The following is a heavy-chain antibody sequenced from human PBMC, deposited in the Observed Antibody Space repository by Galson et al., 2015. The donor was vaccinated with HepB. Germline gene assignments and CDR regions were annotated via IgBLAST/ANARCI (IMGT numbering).Heavy chain of an antibody. Sequence: SLRLSCAASGFTFSSYSMNWVRQAPGKGLEWVSSISSSSSYIYYADSVKGRFTISRDNAKNSLYLQMNSLRAEDTAVYYCARGLFTFGGVNLFDYWGQGTLVTVSS. CDR1: GFTFSSYS. CDR3: ARGLFTFGGVNLFDY. V-gene: IGHV3-21*01. CDR2: ISSSSSYI. J-gene: IGHJ4*02. D-gene: IGHD3-16*01.